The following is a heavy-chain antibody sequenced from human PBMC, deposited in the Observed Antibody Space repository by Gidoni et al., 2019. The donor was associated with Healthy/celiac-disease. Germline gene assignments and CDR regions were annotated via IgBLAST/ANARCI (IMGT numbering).Heavy chain of an antibody. J-gene: IGHJ6*02. Sequence: EVQLVESGGGLVQPGGSLRLSCAASGFTFSRYEMNWVRQAPGKGLEWVSYISSSGSTIYYADAVKGRFTISRDNAKNSLYLQMNSLRAEDTAVYYCASGAPTWIQLSYYYYYGMDVWGQGTTVTVSS. CDR3: ASGAPTWIQLSYYYYYGMDV. CDR2: ISSSGSTI. CDR1: GFTFSRYE. V-gene: IGHV3-48*03. D-gene: IGHD5-18*01.